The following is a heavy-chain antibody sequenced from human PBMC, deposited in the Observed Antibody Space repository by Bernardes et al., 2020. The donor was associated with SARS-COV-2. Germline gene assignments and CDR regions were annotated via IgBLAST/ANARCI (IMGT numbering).Heavy chain of an antibody. V-gene: IGHV1-18*01. CDR2: ISPYTHNT. CDR1: GYTFSSYG. Sequence: ASVKVSCKASGYTFSSYGFAWVRQAPGHGLEWLGWISPYTHNTHYPLKLQGRVTMTVDASTTTAYMELRSLTSDDTAMYYCARDGGGTDSGGAMLFDFDSWGQGTLVTVSS. J-gene: IGHJ4*02. CDR3: ARDGGGTDSGGAMLFDFDS. D-gene: IGHD3-22*01.